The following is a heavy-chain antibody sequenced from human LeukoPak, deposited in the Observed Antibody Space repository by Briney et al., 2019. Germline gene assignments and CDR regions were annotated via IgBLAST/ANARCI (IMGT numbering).Heavy chain of an antibody. J-gene: IGHJ1*01. D-gene: IGHD2-2*01. V-gene: IGHV5-51*01. CDR3: ATAGGYCSSTSCYAAEYFQH. Sequence: GESLKISCKGSGYSFTSYWIGWVRQMPGKGLEWMVISYPGDSDTRYSPSFQGQVTISADKSISTAYLQWSSLKASDTAMYYCATAGGYCSSTSCYAAEYFQHWGQGTLVTVSS. CDR2: SYPGDSDT. CDR1: GYSFTSYW.